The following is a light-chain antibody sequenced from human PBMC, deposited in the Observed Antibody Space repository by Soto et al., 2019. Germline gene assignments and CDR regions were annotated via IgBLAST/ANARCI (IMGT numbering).Light chain of an antibody. CDR3: QQSYTTLPYT. CDR1: QTISSY. J-gene: IGKJ2*01. V-gene: IGKV1-39*01. CDR2: AAS. Sequence: DIQMTQSPSSLSASVGDRVTIPCRASQTISSYLNWYQQRPGKAPMLLIHAASTLQGGVPSRFSGSGSGTDFTLTISSLQPEDFATYYCQQSYTTLPYTFGQGTKLEI.